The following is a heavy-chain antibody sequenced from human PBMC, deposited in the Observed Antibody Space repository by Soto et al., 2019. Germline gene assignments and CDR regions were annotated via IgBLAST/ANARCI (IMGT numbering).Heavy chain of an antibody. D-gene: IGHD3-3*01. J-gene: IGHJ5*02. CDR1: GYTFTSYG. CDR3: ARGKYYDFWSGYYTARAFDP. V-gene: IGHV1-18*04. Sequence: ASVKVSCKASGYTFTSYGISWVRQAPGQGLEWMGWISAYNGNTNYAQKLQGRVTMTTDTYTSTAYMELRSLRSDDTAVYYCARGKYYDFWSGYYTARAFDPWGQGTLVTVSS. CDR2: ISAYNGNT.